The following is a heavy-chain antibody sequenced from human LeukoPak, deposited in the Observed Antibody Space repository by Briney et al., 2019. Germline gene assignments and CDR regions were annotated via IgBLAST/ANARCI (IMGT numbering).Heavy chain of an antibody. CDR1: GFTFSSYS. J-gene: IGHJ4*02. CDR3: ARDHDYGDYVCGY. CDR2: ISSSSSTI. D-gene: IGHD4-17*01. Sequence: GGSLRLSCAASGFTFSSYSMNWVRQAPGKGLEWVSYISSSSSTIYYADSVKGRFTISRDNAKNSLYLQMSSLRAEDTAVYYCARDHDYGDYVCGYWGQGTLVTVSS. V-gene: IGHV3-48*01.